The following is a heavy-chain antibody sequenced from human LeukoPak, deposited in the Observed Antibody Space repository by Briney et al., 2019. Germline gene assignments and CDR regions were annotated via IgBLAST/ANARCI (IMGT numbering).Heavy chain of an antibody. CDR1: GGSISSSNW. CDR3: AREKTQWVAGPVRGAHAFDI. D-gene: IGHD6-19*01. V-gene: IGHV4-4*02. J-gene: IGHJ3*02. Sequence: SETLSLTCAVSGGSISSSNWWSWVRQPPGKGLEWIGEIYHSGSTNYNPSLKSRVTISVDKSKNQFSLKLSSVTAADTAVYYCAREKTQWVAGPVRGAHAFDIWGQGTMVTVSS. CDR2: IYHSGST.